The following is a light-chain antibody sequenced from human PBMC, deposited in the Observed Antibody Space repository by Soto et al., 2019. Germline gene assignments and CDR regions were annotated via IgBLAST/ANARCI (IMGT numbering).Light chain of an antibody. CDR2: EVS. CDR3: TSYAAGTNV. J-gene: IGLJ1*01. Sequence: QSALTQPPSASGSPGQSVTISCTGTSSDVGKYDYVSWFQHHPGKAPKLVIYEVSKRPPGVPDRFSGSKSGSTASLTVSGLQNDEEADYYCTSYAAGTNVFGSGTKLTVL. V-gene: IGLV2-8*01. CDR1: SSDVGKYDY.